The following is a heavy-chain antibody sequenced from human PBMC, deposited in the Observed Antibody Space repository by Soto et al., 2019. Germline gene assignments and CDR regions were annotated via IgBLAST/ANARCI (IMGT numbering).Heavy chain of an antibody. V-gene: IGHV1-69*08. CDR2: IIPILGIA. J-gene: IGHJ3*02. CDR1: GGTFSSYT. Sequence: QVHLVQSGAEVKKPGSSVKVSCKASGGTFSSYTISWVRQAPGQGLEWMGRIIPILGIANYAQKFQGRVTITADKSTSTAYMELSSLRSEDTAVYYCARDPRYNWNDDAFDIWGQGTMVTVSS. CDR3: ARDPRYNWNDDAFDI. D-gene: IGHD1-20*01.